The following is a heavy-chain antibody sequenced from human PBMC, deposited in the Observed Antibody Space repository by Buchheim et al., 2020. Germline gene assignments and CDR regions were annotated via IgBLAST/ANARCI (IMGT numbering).Heavy chain of an antibody. Sequence: ELQLLESGGGLAQPGGSLRLSCAASGFTFSSYAMSWVRQAPGKGLEWVSGISGSGGDRYYADAVKGRFTISRDNSKNTLYRQMNSLRAEDTAVYYCAKDGTLAAAATTYFNYWGQGTL. CDR3: AKDGTLAAAATTYFNY. J-gene: IGHJ4*02. CDR2: ISGSGGDR. CDR1: GFTFSSYA. D-gene: IGHD6-13*01. V-gene: IGHV3-23*01.